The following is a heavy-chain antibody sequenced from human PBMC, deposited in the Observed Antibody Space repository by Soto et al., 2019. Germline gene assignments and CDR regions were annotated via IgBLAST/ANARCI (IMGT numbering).Heavy chain of an antibody. J-gene: IGHJ4*02. CDR2: IYYSGST. CDR3: ATNDY. V-gene: IGHV4-59*01. Sequence: QVQLQESGPGLVKPSETLSLTCTVSGGSISSYYWSWIRQPPGKGLEWLGYIYYSGSTNYNPSLKSRVTISVDTSKNQFSLKLSSVTAADTAVYYCATNDYWGQGTLVTVSS. CDR1: GGSISSYY.